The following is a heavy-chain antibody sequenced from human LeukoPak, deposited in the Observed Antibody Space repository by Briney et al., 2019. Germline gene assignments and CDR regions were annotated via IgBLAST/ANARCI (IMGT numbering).Heavy chain of an antibody. J-gene: IGHJ5*02. CDR3: ARNRYYYGSGNYGVPNWFDP. Sequence: SETLSPTCTVSGGSISSNSYYWGWIRQPPGKGLKWIGSIYYSGSTYYNPSLKSRVTISVDTSKNQFSLKLNSVTAADTAVYYCARNRYYYGSGNYGVPNWFDPWGQGTLVTVSS. D-gene: IGHD3-10*01. V-gene: IGHV4-39*01. CDR2: IYYSGST. CDR1: GGSISSNSYY.